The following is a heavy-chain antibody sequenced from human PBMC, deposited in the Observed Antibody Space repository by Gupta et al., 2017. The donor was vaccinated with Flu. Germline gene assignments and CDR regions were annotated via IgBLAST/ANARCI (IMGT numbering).Heavy chain of an antibody. D-gene: IGHD3-3*01. CDR2: ISDKETYQ. CDR1: GFIFSYYG. CDR3: PKNNREFGGGGVGNPKFLAP. Sequence: QVQLVESGGGVVQPGRSLRLSCAASGFIFSYYGIHWVRQAPAKGLEWVALISDKETYQNSAYSVRGRFTIPKNNAKNTQNRKLNVLRAADTAVYFGPKNNREFGGGGVGNPKFLAPGGRGTRFTAS. V-gene: IGHV3-30*03. J-gene: IGHJ4*02.